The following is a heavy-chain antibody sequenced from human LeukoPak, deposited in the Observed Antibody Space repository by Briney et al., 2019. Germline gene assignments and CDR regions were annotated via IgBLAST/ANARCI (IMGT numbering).Heavy chain of an antibody. V-gene: IGHV5-51*01. CDR3: ARHPLDGVCGGDCYSHADY. J-gene: IGHJ4*02. Sequence: GESLKISCKGSGYSFTSYWIGWVRQMPGKGLEWMGIIYPGDSDTRYSPSFQGQVTISADKSISTAYLQWSSLKASDTAMYYCARHPLDGVCGGDCYSHADYWGQGTLVTVSS. CDR2: IYPGDSDT. D-gene: IGHD2-21*01. CDR1: GYSFTSYW.